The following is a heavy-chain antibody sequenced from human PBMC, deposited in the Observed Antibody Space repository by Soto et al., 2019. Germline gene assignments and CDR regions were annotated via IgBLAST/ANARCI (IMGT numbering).Heavy chain of an antibody. D-gene: IGHD1-26*01. Sequence: QVQLVQSGAEVKKPGASVKVSCKASGYKFTSYGISWVRQAPGQGLEWRGWISTYNGDTNYAQNRQGRVTMTTDRSTSTAYMELWILRSDDTAVYYCARDPDWDDAFDIWGQGTMVTVSS. V-gene: IGHV1-18*01. CDR3: ARDPDWDDAFDI. J-gene: IGHJ3*02. CDR2: ISTYNGDT. CDR1: GYKFTSYG.